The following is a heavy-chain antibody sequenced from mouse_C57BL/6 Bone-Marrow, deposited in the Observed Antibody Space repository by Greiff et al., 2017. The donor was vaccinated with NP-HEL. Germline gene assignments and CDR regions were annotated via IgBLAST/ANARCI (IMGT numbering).Heavy chain of an antibody. J-gene: IGHJ3*01. CDR3: ASLWYPAWFAY. V-gene: IGHV5-6*01. CDR1: GFTFSSYG. Sequence: EVKVVESGGDLVKPGGSLKLSCAASGFTFSSYGMSWVRQTPDKRLEWVATISSGGSYTYYPDSVKGRFTISRDNAKNTLYLQMSSLKSEDTAMYYCASLWYPAWFAYWGQGTLVTVSA. D-gene: IGHD2-1*01. CDR2: ISSGGSYT.